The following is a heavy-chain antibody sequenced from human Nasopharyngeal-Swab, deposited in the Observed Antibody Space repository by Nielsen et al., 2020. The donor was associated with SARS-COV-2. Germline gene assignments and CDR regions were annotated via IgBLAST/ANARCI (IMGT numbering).Heavy chain of an antibody. CDR1: GGSISSGSYY. J-gene: IGHJ4*02. Sequence: SETLSPTCTVSGGSISSGSYYWIWIRQPAGKGLEWIGRIHTSGSSYYNPSLKSRVTISLDTSKNHFSLKLNSVTAADTTVYYCARDSSSSPLGYWGQGTLVTVSS. CDR2: IHTSGSS. D-gene: IGHD6-6*01. V-gene: IGHV4-61*02. CDR3: ARDSSSSPLGY.